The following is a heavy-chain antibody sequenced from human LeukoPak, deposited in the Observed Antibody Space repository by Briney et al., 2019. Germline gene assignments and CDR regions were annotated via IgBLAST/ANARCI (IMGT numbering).Heavy chain of an antibody. J-gene: IGHJ4*02. CDR3: ARGRYCRDTSGYYSLDY. V-gene: IGHV3-9*03. D-gene: IGHD3-22*01. CDR2: ISWNSNSK. Sequence: PGESLTLSRAPSGFTLDDAMHWVRQAPGKGLEWVSRISWNSNSKDYADSVKGRFTISRDNAKNSLYLQLNSLRAEDMAWYYCARGRYCRDTSGYYSLDYWGQGTLVTVSS. CDR1: GFTLDDA.